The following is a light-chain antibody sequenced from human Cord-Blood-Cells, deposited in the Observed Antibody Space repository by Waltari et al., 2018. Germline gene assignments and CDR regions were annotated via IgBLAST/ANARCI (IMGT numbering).Light chain of an antibody. Sequence: SSELTQDPAVSVALGQTVRITCQGDSLRSNYASWYQQKPGQAPVLVLYGKNNRPSGIPDRFSGSSSGNTASLTITGAQAEDEADYYCNSRDSSGNHHVVFGGGTKLTVL. J-gene: IGLJ2*01. CDR3: NSRDSSGNHHVV. CDR2: GKN. V-gene: IGLV3-19*01. CDR1: SLRSNY.